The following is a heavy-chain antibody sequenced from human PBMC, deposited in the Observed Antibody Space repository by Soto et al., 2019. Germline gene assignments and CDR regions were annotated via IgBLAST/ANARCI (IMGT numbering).Heavy chain of an antibody. CDR3: GRAFDRSGLY. V-gene: IGHV1-46*01. CDR1: GYTFRKYY. CDR2: INPSGGAT. D-gene: IGHD3-22*01. J-gene: IGHJ4*02. Sequence: ASVKVSCKASGYTFRKYYIHWVQQAPGQGLEWMGLINPSGGATSYSQRFQGRVTITKDSSTSTVYMELSSLGSEDTAVYYCGRAFDRSGLYWGQGTLVTVSS.